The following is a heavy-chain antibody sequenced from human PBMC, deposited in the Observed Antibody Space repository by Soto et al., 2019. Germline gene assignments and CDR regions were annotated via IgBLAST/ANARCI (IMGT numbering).Heavy chain of an antibody. CDR2: IYWDDDK. CDR1: GFSLTTNAVG. V-gene: IGHV2-5*02. Sequence: SGPTLVNPTQTLTLTCTFSGFSLTTNAVGVGWIRQPPGKALECLALIYWDDDKRYSPSLKSRLTITKDTSKNQVVLTMTNMDPVDTATYYCARLVAPRIADHWGQGTLVTVSS. CDR3: ARLVAPRIADH. D-gene: IGHD5-12*01. J-gene: IGHJ4*02.